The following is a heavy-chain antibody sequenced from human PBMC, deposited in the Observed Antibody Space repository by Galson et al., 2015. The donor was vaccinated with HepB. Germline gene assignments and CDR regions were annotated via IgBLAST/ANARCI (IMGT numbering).Heavy chain of an antibody. CDR1: GDSVSSNSAS. CDR2: TYYRSKWYN. CDR3: ASQDGHI. V-gene: IGHV6-1*01. D-gene: IGHD4-17*01. J-gene: IGHJ4*02. Sequence: CAISGDSVSSNSASWNWIRQSPSRGLEWLGRTYYRSKWYNDYAVSAKSRITINPDTSKNQFSLQLKSVTPEDTAVYYCASQDGHIWGQGTLVTVSA.